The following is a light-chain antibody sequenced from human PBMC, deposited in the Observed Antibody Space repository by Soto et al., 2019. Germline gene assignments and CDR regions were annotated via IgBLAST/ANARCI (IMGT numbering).Light chain of an antibody. CDR2: DAS. Sequence: EIVLTQSPGTLSLSPGESATLSCRASQSVTNNYLAWYQQKPGQAPRLLIADASRRATGIPDRFSGSGSGKEFTLTISRLEPEDFAVYYCQQCARSPLTFGQGTKVEMK. V-gene: IGKV3-20*01. CDR3: QQCARSPLT. CDR1: QSVTNNY. J-gene: IGKJ1*01.